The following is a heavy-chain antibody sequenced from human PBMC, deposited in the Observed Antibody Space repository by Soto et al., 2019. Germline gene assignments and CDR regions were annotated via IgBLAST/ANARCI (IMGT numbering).Heavy chain of an antibody. CDR3: AKGGYRNYVDY. D-gene: IGHD3-22*01. CDR1: RFTFSGYG. J-gene: IGHJ4*02. V-gene: IGHV3-23*01. CDR2: ISGGGDTT. Sequence: RGPLRLSCAASRFTFSGYGIFWVRQAPGKGLEWVSVISGGGDTTHYADSVKGRFTISRDNSKSTVYLQLNSLRAEDTAVYYCAKGGYRNYVDYWGQGNPVTVSS.